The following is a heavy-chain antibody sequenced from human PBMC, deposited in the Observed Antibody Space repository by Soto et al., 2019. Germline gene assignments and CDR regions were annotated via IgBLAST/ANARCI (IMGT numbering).Heavy chain of an antibody. CDR2: INAGNGNT. CDR1: GYTFTSYA. J-gene: IGHJ4*02. V-gene: IGHV1-3*01. D-gene: IGHD5-18*01. CDR3: ARGGPWIRDY. Sequence: ASVKVSCKASGYTFTSYAMHWVRQAPGQRLEWMGWINAGNGNTKYSQKFQGRVTMTRNTSISTAYMELSSLRSEDTAVYYCARGGPWIRDYWGQGTLVTVSS.